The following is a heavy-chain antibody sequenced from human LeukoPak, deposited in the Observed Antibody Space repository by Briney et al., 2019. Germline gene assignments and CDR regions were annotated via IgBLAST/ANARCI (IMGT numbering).Heavy chain of an antibody. V-gene: IGHV3-23*01. J-gene: IGHJ4*02. CDR3: AKDIVGGGDDY. Sequence: GGTLRLSCAASGFTFSSYGMSWVRQAPGKGLEWVSGISDSGGTTYYADSVKGRFTISRDNSKNTLYLQMNSLRAEDTAVYYCAKDIVGGGDDYWGQGTLVIVSS. CDR1: GFTFSSYG. D-gene: IGHD2-21*02. CDR2: ISDSGGTT.